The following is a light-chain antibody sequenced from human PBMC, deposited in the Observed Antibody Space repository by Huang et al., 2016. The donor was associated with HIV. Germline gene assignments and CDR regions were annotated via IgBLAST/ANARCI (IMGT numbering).Light chain of an antibody. Sequence: EIVLTQSPGTLSLSPGERATLPGRASVSGSSCDLAWYQHKPGQAPRLLIYGASSRATGIPDRFSGSGSGTDFTLTISRLEPEDFAVYYCQQYGSSPWTFGQGTKVEIK. J-gene: IGKJ1*01. CDR1: VSGSSCD. CDR2: GAS. V-gene: IGKV3-20*01. CDR3: QQYGSSPWT.